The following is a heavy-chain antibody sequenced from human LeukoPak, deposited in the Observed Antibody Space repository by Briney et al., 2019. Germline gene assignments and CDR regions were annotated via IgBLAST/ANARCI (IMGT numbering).Heavy chain of an antibody. CDR3: KLDSSGSLGEFDY. J-gene: IGHJ4*02. CDR1: GGSVSSGSYY. Sequence: SETLSLTCTVSGGSVSSGSYYWSWIRQPPGKGLEWIGEINHSGSTNYNPSLKSRVTISVDTSKNQFSLKLSSVTAADTAVYYCKLDSSGSLGEFDYWGQGTLVTVSS. V-gene: IGHV4-39*07. CDR2: INHSGST. D-gene: IGHD3-22*01.